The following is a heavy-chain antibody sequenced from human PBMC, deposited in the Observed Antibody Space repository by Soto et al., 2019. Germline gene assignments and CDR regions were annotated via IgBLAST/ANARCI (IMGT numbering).Heavy chain of an antibody. CDR1: GYTFITYD. J-gene: IGHJ4*02. Sequence: ASVKVSCKASGYTFITYDINWVRPAPGQGLECMGWMNPYDGHAGYAQNSQGRVTMTRXTXXSXXXMXLXXLRXHXTAVYFCARRKERCGPNYIDFWGQTTLLTVS. D-gene: IGHD4-17*01. CDR2: MNPYDGHA. CDR3: ARRKERCGPNYIDF. V-gene: IGHV1-8*01.